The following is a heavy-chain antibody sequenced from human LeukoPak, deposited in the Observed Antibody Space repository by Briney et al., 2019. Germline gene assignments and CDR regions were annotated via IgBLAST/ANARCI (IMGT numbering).Heavy chain of an antibody. V-gene: IGHV3-23*01. CDR3: AKDRYYYGSGSFDY. J-gene: IGHJ4*02. CDR1: GFTFSSYA. D-gene: IGHD3-10*01. CDR2: ISGSGGST. Sequence: GGSLRLSCAASGFTFSSYAMSWVRQAPGKGLEWVSAISGSGGSTYYADSVKGRFTISRDNSKNTLYLQMNSLRAEDMAVYYCAKDRYYYGSGSFDYWGQGTLVTVSS.